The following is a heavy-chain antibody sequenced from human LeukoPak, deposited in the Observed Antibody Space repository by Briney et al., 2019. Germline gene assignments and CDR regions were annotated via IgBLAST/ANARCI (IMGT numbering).Heavy chain of an antibody. CDR1: GYDFTTYW. J-gene: IGHJ4*02. Sequence: GESLMISCKVSGYDFTTYWIGWVRQMPGKGVEWMGIIYPGDCDTRYSPSFQGQVTISAAESISTAYLQWSSLKASDTAMYYCARHRSADDGRRLASWGQGTLVTVSS. CDR2: IYPGDCDT. CDR3: ARHRSADDGRRLAS. V-gene: IGHV5-51*01.